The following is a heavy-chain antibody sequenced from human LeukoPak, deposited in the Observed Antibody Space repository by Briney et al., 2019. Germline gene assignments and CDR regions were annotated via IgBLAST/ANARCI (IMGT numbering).Heavy chain of an antibody. CDR1: GFSVTNNY. CDR2: FYVGGAT. Sequence: GSLRLSCAVSGFSVTNNYMSWVRQAPGKGLEWVAVFYVGGATYYADSVKGRFTISRDNSENTLYLQMKSLRAEDTAVYYCARGDGYNFFDYWGQGTLVTVSS. CDR3: ARGDGYNFFDY. D-gene: IGHD5-24*01. J-gene: IGHJ4*02. V-gene: IGHV3-53*01.